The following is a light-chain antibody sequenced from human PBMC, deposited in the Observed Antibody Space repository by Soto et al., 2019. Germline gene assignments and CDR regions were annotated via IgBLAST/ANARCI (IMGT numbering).Light chain of an antibody. CDR2: DAS. J-gene: IGKJ1*01. V-gene: IGKV1-5*01. Sequence: DIQMTQSPSTLSASVGDRVTITCRASQSIGRFLAWYQHQPGKAPKLLIYDASTLESGVPSRFSGTGSGTEFTFSITSLQPEDFGTYYCQQCYMGWTFXQGTRWISN. CDR1: QSIGRF. CDR3: QQCYMGWT.